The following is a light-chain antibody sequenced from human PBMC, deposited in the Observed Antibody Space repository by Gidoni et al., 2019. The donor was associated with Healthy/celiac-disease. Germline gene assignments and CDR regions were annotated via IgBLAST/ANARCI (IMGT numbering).Light chain of an antibody. Sequence: SVLTQPPSVSGAPGQRVTISCPGSSSNIGAGYDEHWYQQLPGTAPKLLIHGNSNRPSGVPDRFSGSKSGTSASLAITGLQAEDEADYYCQSYDSSLSGSVFGGGTKLTVL. J-gene: IGLJ2*01. CDR2: GNS. CDR3: QSYDSSLSGSV. CDR1: SSNIGAGYD. V-gene: IGLV1-40*01.